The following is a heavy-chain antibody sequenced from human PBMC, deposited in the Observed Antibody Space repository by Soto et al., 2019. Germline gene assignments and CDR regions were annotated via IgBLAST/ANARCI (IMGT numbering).Heavy chain of an antibody. Sequence: ETLSLTCSVSGGSISRYYWSWIRQPPGKGLEWIGYAYYSGDTGYNPSLKSRVTMAVDTSKSQVSLKLSSVTAADTAVYYCARDRSTYGGGGTGEVKENWFDPWGQGALVTVSS. CDR3: ARDRSTYGGGGTGEVKENWFDP. CDR2: AYYSGDT. J-gene: IGHJ5*02. V-gene: IGHV4-59*01. CDR1: GGSISRYY. D-gene: IGHD2-8*01.